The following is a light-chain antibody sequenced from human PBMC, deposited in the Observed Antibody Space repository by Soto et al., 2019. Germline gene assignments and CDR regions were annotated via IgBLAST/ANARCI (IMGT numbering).Light chain of an antibody. CDR3: SSYAGSNNLV. CDR1: SSDAGGYNY. J-gene: IGLJ2*01. V-gene: IGLV2-8*01. Sequence: SALTKPPSASGSLGQSVTISCTGTSSDAGGYNYVSWYQRHPGKAPKLMSYEVSKRPSGVPDRFSGSKSGNTASLTVSGLQDEDEADYYCSSYAGSNNLVFGGGTKLTVL. CDR2: EVS.